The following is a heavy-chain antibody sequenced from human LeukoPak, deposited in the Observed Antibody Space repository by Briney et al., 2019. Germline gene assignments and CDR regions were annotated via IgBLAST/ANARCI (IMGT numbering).Heavy chain of an antibody. CDR3: ARADCDYVWGNYRQYYFDY. Sequence: GGSLRLSCAASGFTFSSYWMSWVRQAPGKGLEWVANIKQGGSEKYYVDSVKGRFTISRDNTKNSLYLQMNSLRAEATAVYYCARADCDYVWGNYRQYYFDYWGQGTLVTVSS. CDR1: GFTFSSYW. V-gene: IGHV3-7*01. J-gene: IGHJ4*02. D-gene: IGHD3-16*02. CDR2: IKQGGSEK.